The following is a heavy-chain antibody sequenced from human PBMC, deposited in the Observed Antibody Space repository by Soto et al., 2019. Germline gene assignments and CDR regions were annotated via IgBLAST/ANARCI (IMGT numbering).Heavy chain of an antibody. CDR2: IYYSGST. CDR3: ARGRGSSYYYYYYGMDV. D-gene: IGHD2-2*01. J-gene: IGHJ6*02. V-gene: IGHV4-61*01. Sequence: CTVSGGSVSSGSYYWSWIRQPPGKGLEWIGYIYYSGSTNYNPSLKSRVTISVDTSKNQFSLKLSSVTAADTAVYYCARGRGSSYYYYYYGMDVWGQGTTVTVSS. CDR1: GGSVSSGSYY.